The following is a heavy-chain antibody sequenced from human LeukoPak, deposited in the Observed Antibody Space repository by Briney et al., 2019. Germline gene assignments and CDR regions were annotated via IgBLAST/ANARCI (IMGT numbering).Heavy chain of an antibody. J-gene: IGHJ5*02. V-gene: IGHV2-5*02. CDR2: IYWDDDK. D-gene: IGHD2/OR15-2a*01. CDR1: GFSLRTSGGG. CDR3: AHRRNMGLYNWFDH. Sequence: VSGPTLVYPTQTLTLTCTFSGFSLRTSGGGVGWIRQPPGKALEWLALIYWDDDKRYSPSLKSRLTVTKDTSKNQVVLTMTNMDPVDTATYYCAHRRNMGLYNWFDHWGQGTLVTVSS.